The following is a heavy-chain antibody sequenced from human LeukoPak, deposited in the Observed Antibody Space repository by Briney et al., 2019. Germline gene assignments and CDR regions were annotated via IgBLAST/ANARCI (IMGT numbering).Heavy chain of an antibody. J-gene: IGHJ6*02. D-gene: IGHD5-12*01. Sequence: SETLSLTCTVSGGSISSYYWSWIRQPAGKGLEWIGRIYTSGSTNYNPSLKSRVTMSVDTSKNQFSLKLSSVTAADTAVYYCARESGYEVARTSYYYYYYGMDVWGQGTTVTASS. CDR1: GGSISSYY. CDR2: IYTSGST. CDR3: ARESGYEVARTSYYYYYYGMDV. V-gene: IGHV4-4*07.